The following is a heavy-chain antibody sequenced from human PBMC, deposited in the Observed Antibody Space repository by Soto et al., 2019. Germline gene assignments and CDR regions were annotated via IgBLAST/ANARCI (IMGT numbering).Heavy chain of an antibody. CDR2: ISSSSSTI. Sequence: EVQLVESGGGLVQPGGSLRLSCAASGFTFSSYSMNWVRQAPGKGLEWVSYISSSSSTIYYADSVKGRFTISRDNAKNSLYLQMNSLRAEDTAVYYCARDGNSSDFWSRYRRPYWGQGPLVTGSS. CDR3: ARDGNSSDFWSRYRRPY. V-gene: IGHV3-48*01. D-gene: IGHD3-3*01. J-gene: IGHJ4*02. CDR1: GFTFSSYS.